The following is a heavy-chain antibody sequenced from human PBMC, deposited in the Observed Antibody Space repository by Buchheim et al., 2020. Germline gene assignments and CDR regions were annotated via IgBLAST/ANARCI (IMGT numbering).Heavy chain of an antibody. CDR2: ISYDGSNK. V-gene: IGHV3-30*18. D-gene: IGHD5-18*01. J-gene: IGHJ4*02. CDR1: GFTFSSYG. CDR3: AKVSEILDTAMEYYFDY. Sequence: QVQLVESGGGVVQPGRSLRLSCAASGFTFSSYGMHWVRQAPGKGLEWVAVISYDGSNKYYADSVKGRFTISRDNSKNTLYLQMNSLRAEDTAVYYCAKVSEILDTAMEYYFDYWGQGTL.